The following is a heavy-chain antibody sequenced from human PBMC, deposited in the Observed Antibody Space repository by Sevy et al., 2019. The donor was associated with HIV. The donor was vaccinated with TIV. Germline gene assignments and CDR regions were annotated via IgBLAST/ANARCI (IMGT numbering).Heavy chain of an antibody. D-gene: IGHD2-2*01. CDR2: INHTGTL. CDR3: ARGRQAYVVVVPSTVPFDH. V-gene: IGHV4-34*01. J-gene: IGHJ4*02. Sequence: SETLSLTCAVYGGSFSGYFWNWIRQSPGKGLEWIGEINHTGTLKYNPSLKSRVTISVYASKNQLSLHLCSVTAADTAIYYCARGRQAYVVVVPSTVPFDHWGQGTLVTVSS. CDR1: GGSFSGYF.